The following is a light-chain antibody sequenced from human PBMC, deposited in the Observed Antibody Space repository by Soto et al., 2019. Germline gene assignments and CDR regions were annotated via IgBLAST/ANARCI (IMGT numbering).Light chain of an antibody. CDR3: QVYGRSPLTLT. Sequence: EIVLTQSPGTLSLSPGERATLPCRASESVNNNYLAWYQQKPGQAPRLLIYGASSRATGIPDRFSGSGSGTDFTLTISRLESEDFAVYYCQVYGRSPLTLTFGPGTKVEIK. V-gene: IGKV3-20*01. CDR2: GAS. J-gene: IGKJ1*01. CDR1: ESVNNNY.